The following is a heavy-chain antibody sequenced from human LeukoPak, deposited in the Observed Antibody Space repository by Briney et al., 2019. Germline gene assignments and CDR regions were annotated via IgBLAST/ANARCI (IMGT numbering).Heavy chain of an antibody. CDR2: IKQDGSEK. CDR3: AREGYRGAFDI. CDR1: GFTFSSYW. D-gene: IGHD3-10*01. Sequence: GGSLRLSCAASGFTFSSYWMSWVRQAPGKXLEWVANIKQDGSEKYYVDSVKGRFTISRDNAKNSLYLQMNSLRAEDTAVYYCAREGYRGAFDIWGQGTMVTVSS. J-gene: IGHJ3*02. V-gene: IGHV3-7*05.